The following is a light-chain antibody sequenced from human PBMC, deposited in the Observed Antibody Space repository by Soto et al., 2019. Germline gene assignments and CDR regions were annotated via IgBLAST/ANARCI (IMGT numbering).Light chain of an antibody. Sequence: IVMTQSPATLSVSPGERVTISCRASQSVTNTLAWYQHKPGQAPRLLISYASRGATGIPSRFSGSGSGTDFTLTISSLQSEDFAVYYCQQYDNWPLTFGGGTKVDTK. V-gene: IGKV3-15*01. CDR2: YAS. J-gene: IGKJ4*01. CDR1: QSVTNT. CDR3: QQYDNWPLT.